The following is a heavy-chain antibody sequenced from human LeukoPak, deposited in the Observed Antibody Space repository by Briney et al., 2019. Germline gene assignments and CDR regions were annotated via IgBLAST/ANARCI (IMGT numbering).Heavy chain of an antibody. J-gene: IGHJ4*02. CDR3: ASGRQLGY. D-gene: IGHD3-16*01. CDR2: IKEDGSEK. Sequence: GGSLRLSCAASGFTFSSYAMSWVRQAPGKGLEWVANIKEDGSEKYYVASVKGRFSISRDNAKNSLYLQMNSLRAEDTAVYYCASGRQLGYWGQGTLVTVSS. V-gene: IGHV3-7*01. CDR1: GFTFSSYA.